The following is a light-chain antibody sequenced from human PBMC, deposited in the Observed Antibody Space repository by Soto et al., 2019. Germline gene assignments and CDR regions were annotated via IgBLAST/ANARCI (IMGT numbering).Light chain of an antibody. CDR2: WAS. J-gene: IGKJ1*01. CDR3: KQYYSTPWT. Sequence: DIVMTQSPDSLAVSLGERATINCKSSQSVLYSSNNKNYLAWYQQKPGQPPKLLIYWASTRESGVPDRFSGSGSGTDFPLTIISLQAEDVAVYYCKQYYSTPWTFGQGTKVEIK. CDR1: QSVLYSSNNKNY. V-gene: IGKV4-1*01.